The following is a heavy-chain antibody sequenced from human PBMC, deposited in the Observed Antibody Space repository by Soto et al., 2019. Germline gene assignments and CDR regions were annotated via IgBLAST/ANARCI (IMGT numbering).Heavy chain of an antibody. V-gene: IGHV1-18*01. CDR3: ARSDIVVVPAAIDRAFDV. CDR2: ISAYNGNT. J-gene: IGHJ3*01. D-gene: IGHD2-2*01. Sequence: GALGKVSCKASGCTFPSYGISWVRQAPGQGPEWMGWISAYNGNTNYAQKLQGRVTMTTDTSTSTAYMELRSLRSDDTAVYYCARSDIVVVPAAIDRAFDVWGQGTMVTVSS. CDR1: GCTFPSYG.